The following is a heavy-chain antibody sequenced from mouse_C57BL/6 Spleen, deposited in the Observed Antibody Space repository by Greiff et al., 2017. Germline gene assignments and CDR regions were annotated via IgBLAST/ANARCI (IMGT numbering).Heavy chain of an antibody. CDR3: ARGAMGNPAWFAY. CDR1: GYTFTSYW. Sequence: QVQLQQSGAELVRPGSSVKLSCKASGYTFTSYWMHWVKQRPIQGLEWIGNIDPSDSETHYNQKFKDKATLTVDKSSSTAYMQLSSLTSEDSAVYYCARGAMGNPAWFAYWGQGTLVTVSA. CDR2: IDPSDSET. J-gene: IGHJ3*01. D-gene: IGHD1-1*02. V-gene: IGHV1-52*01.